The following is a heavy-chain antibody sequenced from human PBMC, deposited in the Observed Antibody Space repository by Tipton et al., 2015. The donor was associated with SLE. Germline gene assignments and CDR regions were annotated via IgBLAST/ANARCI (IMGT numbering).Heavy chain of an antibody. V-gene: IGHV3-30*02. CDR3: AKDLRGDYTLAY. J-gene: IGHJ4*02. Sequence: SGVSFSDCGMHWVRQAPGKGLEWVAFIRYDGSNKYYADSVKGRFTISRDNSKNTLYLQMNSLRTDDTAVYYCAKDLRGDYTLAYWGQGTLVTVSS. CDR1: GVSFSDCG. CDR2: IRYDGSNK. D-gene: IGHD4-17*01.